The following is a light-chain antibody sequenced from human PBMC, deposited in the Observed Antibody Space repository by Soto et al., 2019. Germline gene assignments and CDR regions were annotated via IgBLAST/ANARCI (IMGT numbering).Light chain of an antibody. CDR3: QSYDSSLSGSVV. CDR1: GSDIATFNY. J-gene: IGLJ2*01. V-gene: IGLV2-14*01. Sequence: QSALAQPASMSGSPGQSITISCTGSGSDIATFNYVSWYQQYPGKAPKLLIYQVTSRASGVSHRFSGSKSGNTAALTISGLQPEDEAEYYCQSYDSSLSGSVVFGGGTKLTVL. CDR2: QVT.